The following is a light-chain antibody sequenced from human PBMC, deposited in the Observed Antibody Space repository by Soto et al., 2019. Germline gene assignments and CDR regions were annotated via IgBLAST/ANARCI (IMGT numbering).Light chain of an antibody. Sequence: QSVLTHQPSVSGAPGQRVTISCTGRSSNIGAGYDVHWYQQLPGTAPKLLIYGNSNRHSGVPDRFSGSKSGTSASLAITGLQAEDEADYYCQSYDSSLRGVVFGGGTKRTVL. J-gene: IGLJ2*01. CDR1: SSNIGAGYD. V-gene: IGLV1-40*01. CDR3: QSYDSSLRGVV. CDR2: GNS.